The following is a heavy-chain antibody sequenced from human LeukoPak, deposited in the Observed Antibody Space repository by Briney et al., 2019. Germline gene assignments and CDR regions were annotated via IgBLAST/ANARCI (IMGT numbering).Heavy chain of an antibody. J-gene: IGHJ4*02. CDR2: INGSGGST. V-gene: IGHV3-23*01. D-gene: IGHD3-22*01. CDR1: GFTFSSYA. Sequence: GGSLRLSCAASGFTFSSYAMSWVRQAPGKGLEWVSAINGSGGSTYYADSVKGRFTISRDNSKDTLYLQMNSLRAEDTAVYYCAKETITMIVVVITAYFDYWGQGTLVTVSS. CDR3: AKETITMIVVVITAYFDY.